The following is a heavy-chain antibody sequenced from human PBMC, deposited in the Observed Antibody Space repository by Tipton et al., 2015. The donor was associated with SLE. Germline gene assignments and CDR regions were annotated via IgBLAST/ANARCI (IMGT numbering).Heavy chain of an antibody. V-gene: IGHV3-66*02. CDR2: IYSDGST. CDR3: ARLLWQYYFDY. CDR1: GFTVSSNY. D-gene: IGHD3-10*01. J-gene: IGHJ4*02. Sequence: SLRLSCAASGFTVSSNYMTWVRQAPGKGLEWVSVIYSDGSTYYADSVKGRFTISRDNSKNTLCLQMNSLRAEDTAVYYCARLLWQYYFDYWGQGTLVTVSS.